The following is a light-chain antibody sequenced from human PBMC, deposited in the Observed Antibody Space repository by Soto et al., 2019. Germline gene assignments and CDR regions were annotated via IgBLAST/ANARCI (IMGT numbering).Light chain of an antibody. CDR2: EVT. V-gene: IGLV2-14*01. CDR3: TSYSSSRPVL. Sequence: QSALTQPASVSGSLGQSITISCTGTSSDVGAYNYVSWYQQHPDKAPKLLIFEVTNRPSGFSVRFSGSKSGITASLSISGLQTEDEADYYCTSYSSSRPVLFGVGPKLTVL. J-gene: IGLJ2*01. CDR1: SSDVGAYNY.